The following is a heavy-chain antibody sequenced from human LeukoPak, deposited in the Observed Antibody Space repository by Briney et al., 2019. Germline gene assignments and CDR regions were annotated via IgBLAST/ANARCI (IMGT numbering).Heavy chain of an antibody. Sequence: GASVKVSCKASGYTFTSYGISWVRQAPGRGLEWMGWISAYNGNTNYAQKLQGRVTMTTDTSTSTAYMELRSLRSDDTAVYYCARERSMVRGAYPPYYYYGMDVWGQGTTVTVSS. V-gene: IGHV1-18*01. J-gene: IGHJ6*02. CDR1: GYTFTSYG. D-gene: IGHD3-10*01. CDR3: ARERSMVRGAYPPYYYYGMDV. CDR2: ISAYNGNT.